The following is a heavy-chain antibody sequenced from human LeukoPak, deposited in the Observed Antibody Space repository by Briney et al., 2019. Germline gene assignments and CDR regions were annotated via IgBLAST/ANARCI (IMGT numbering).Heavy chain of an antibody. CDR1: GGSISSYY. CDR2: IYYSGST. CDR3: ARDRSIAARSWFDP. J-gene: IGHJ5*02. Sequence: SETLSLTXTVSGGSISSYYWSWIRQPPGKGLEWIGYIYYSGSTNYNPSLKSRVTISVDTSKNQFSLKLSSVTAADTAVYYCARDRSIAARSWFDPWGQGTLVTVSS. D-gene: IGHD6-6*01. V-gene: IGHV4-59*01.